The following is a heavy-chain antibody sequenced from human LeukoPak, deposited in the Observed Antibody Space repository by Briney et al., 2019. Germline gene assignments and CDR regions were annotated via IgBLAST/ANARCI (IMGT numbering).Heavy chain of an antibody. CDR3: ARPRSGGYYYMDY. Sequence: GGSLRLSCAASGFTFSSYAMHWVRQAPGKGLEWVAVISYDGSNKYYADSVKGRFTISRDNSKNTLYLQMNSLRAEDTAVYYCARPRSGGYYYMDYWGQGTLVTVSS. V-gene: IGHV3-30-3*01. D-gene: IGHD3-22*01. CDR1: GFTFSSYA. CDR2: ISYDGSNK. J-gene: IGHJ4*02.